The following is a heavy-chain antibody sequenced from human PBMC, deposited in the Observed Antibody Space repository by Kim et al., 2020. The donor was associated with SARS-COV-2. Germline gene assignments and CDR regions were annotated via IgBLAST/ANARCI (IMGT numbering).Heavy chain of an antibody. Sequence: GGSLRLSCATSGFTFAKFAMAWVRQAPGKGPEWVSGVSPRGDAYYADSVKGRFTVSRDSNKNMIYLQMSSLRVEDTAVYYCAKLGVDLRLIVDRWGQGTLVTVSS. CDR2: VSPRGDA. CDR1: GFTFAKFA. J-gene: IGHJ5*02. D-gene: IGHD2-8*01. V-gene: IGHV3-23*01. CDR3: AKLGVDLRLIVDR.